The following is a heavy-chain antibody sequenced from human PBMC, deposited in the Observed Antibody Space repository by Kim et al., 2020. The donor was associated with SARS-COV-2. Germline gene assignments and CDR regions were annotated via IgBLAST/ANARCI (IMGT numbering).Heavy chain of an antibody. V-gene: IGHV4-34*01. J-gene: IGHJ6*03. Sequence: SETLSLTCAVYGGSFSDYYWRWIRQSPGMGLEWIGEINHSGNTNYNPSLKSRVTVSVDTSKNQFSLNLGSVTAADTAVYYCARAPRYNYGSRQHYYYYMDVWGKGTTVTVSS. CDR2: INHSGNT. D-gene: IGHD5-18*01. CDR3: ARAPRYNYGSRQHYYYYMDV. CDR1: GGSFSDYY.